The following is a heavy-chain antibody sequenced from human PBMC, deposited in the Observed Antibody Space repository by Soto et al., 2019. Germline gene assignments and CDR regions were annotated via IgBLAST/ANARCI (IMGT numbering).Heavy chain of an antibody. Sequence: SETLSLTCTVSGGPISSYRWSWIRQPAGKGLEWIGRLNTYGNTHYNPSLKSRVTVSVDTSRNQFFLTLRSVTAAESAVYQGGRESGETCDYKASWGQGTPVTVSS. D-gene: IGHD4-17*01. CDR1: GGPISSYR. J-gene: IGHJ5*02. V-gene: IGHV4-4*07. CDR2: LNTYGNT. CDR3: GRESGETCDYKAS.